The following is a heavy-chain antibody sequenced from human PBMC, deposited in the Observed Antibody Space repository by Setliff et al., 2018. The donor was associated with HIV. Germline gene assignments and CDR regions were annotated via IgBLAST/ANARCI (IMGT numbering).Heavy chain of an antibody. Sequence: ASVKVSCKASGYTFTGYYMHWVRQAPGQGLEWMGWINPNSGGTNYAQKFQGRVTMTRDTSISTAYMELSRLRSDDTAVYYCARGPVGGDILTGYDYWYFDLWGRGTLVTVSS. D-gene: IGHD3-9*01. J-gene: IGHJ2*01. CDR2: INPNSGGT. V-gene: IGHV1-2*02. CDR1: GYTFTGYY. CDR3: ARGPVGGDILTGYDYWYFDL.